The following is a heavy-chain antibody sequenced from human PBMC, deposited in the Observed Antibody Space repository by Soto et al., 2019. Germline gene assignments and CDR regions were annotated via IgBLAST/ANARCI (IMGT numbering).Heavy chain of an antibody. CDR2: IYYSGST. Sequence: SETLSLTCTVSGGSITSRNYYWGWIRQPPGKGLEWIGNIYYSGSTNYNPSLKSRVTISVDTSKNQFSLKLSSVTAADTAVYYCARDAPGGYYYDSPDAFDIWGQGTMVTVSS. D-gene: IGHD3-22*01. CDR1: GGSITSRNYY. CDR3: ARDAPGGYYYDSPDAFDI. V-gene: IGHV4-61*01. J-gene: IGHJ3*02.